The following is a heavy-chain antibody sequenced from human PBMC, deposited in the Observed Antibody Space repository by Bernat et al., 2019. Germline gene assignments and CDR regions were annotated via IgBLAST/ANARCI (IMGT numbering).Heavy chain of an antibody. V-gene: IGHV3-30*04. D-gene: IGHD2-21*01. J-gene: IGHJ4*02. Sequence: QVQLVESGGGVAQPGRSLRLSCAASGFTFSSYPMHWVRQAPGKGLEWVAVIFYDGGNKFYADSVTGRFTISRDNSKNTLYLQINSLRAEDTAVYYCAKAYDRSTYYFDYWGQGTLVAVSS. CDR2: IFYDGGNK. CDR1: GFTFSSYP. CDR3: AKAYDRSTYYFDY.